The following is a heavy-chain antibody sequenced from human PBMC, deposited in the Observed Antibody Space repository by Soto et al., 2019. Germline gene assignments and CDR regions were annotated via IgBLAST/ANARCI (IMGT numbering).Heavy chain of an antibody. CDR3: ARGGVEMATRSLFDY. D-gene: IGHD5-12*01. CDR1: GGSFSGYY. Sequence: SETLSLTCAVYGGSFSGYYWSWIRQPPGKGLEWIGYIYYSGSTNYNPSLKSRVTISVDTSKNQFSLKLSSVTAADTAVYYCARGGVEMATRSLFDYWGQGTLVTVSS. V-gene: IGHV4-59*01. CDR2: IYYSGST. J-gene: IGHJ4*02.